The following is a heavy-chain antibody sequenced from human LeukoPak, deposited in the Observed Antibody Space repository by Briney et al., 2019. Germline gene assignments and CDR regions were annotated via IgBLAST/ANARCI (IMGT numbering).Heavy chain of an antibody. V-gene: IGHV1-8*01. D-gene: IGHD7-27*01. CDR1: GYTFTSYD. J-gene: IGHJ6*02. CDR3: ARAGPLNYGMDV. Sequence: ASVKVSCKASGYTFTSYDINWVRQATGQGLEWMGWMNPNSGNTGYAQKFQGRVTMTRNTSISTAYMELSSLRSEDTAAYYCARAGPLNYGMDVWGQGTTVTVSS. CDR2: MNPNSGNT.